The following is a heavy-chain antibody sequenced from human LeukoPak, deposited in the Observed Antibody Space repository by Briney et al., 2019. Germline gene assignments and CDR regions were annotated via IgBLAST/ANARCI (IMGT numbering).Heavy chain of an antibody. D-gene: IGHD2-15*01. Sequence: AGRSLRLSCAASGFTVSSNYMTWVSQAPGKGLEWVSVIYSGGSTYYADSVKGRFTISRDNSKNTLYLQMNSLRVEDTAVYYCARGNKGGTPLDDWGQGTLVTVSS. CDR1: GFTVSSNY. V-gene: IGHV3-66*01. CDR3: ARGNKGGTPLDD. J-gene: IGHJ4*02. CDR2: IYSGGST.